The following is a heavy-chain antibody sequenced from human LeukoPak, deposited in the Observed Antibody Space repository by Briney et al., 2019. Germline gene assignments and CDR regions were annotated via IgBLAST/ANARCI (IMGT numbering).Heavy chain of an antibody. CDR3: ASLYYDYVWGSYRPKKFDY. CDR2: IYSSEST. D-gene: IGHD3-16*02. V-gene: IGHV4-4*07. Sequence: SETLSLTCTVSGDSISNYYWSWIRQPAGKGLEWIGRIYSSESTDYNPSLKSRVTMSVDTSKNQFSLKLSSVTAADTAVYYCASLYYDYVWGSYRPKKFDYWGQGTLVTVSS. CDR1: GDSISNYY. J-gene: IGHJ4*02.